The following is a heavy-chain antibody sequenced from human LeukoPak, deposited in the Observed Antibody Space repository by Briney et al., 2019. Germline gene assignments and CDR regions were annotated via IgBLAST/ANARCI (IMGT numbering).Heavy chain of an antibody. Sequence: GGSLRLSCAGSGFTFSDYYMSWIRQAPGKGREGVSYISSSGRTIYYADSVKGRFTISSDNAKNSLYLQMNSLRAEDTAVYYCARADCSSSSCYELDYWGQGTLVTVSS. D-gene: IGHD2-2*01. CDR1: GFTFSDYY. CDR2: ISSSGRTI. V-gene: IGHV3-11*04. J-gene: IGHJ4*02. CDR3: ARADCSSSSCYELDY.